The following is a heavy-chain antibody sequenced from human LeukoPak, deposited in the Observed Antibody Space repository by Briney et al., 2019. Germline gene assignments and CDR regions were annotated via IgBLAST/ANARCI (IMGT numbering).Heavy chain of an antibody. J-gene: IGHJ2*01. CDR3: ARLGDYGDYAYWYFDL. D-gene: IGHD4-17*01. V-gene: IGHV4-59*12. CDR1: GGSLTNYY. Sequence: KPSETLSLTCTVSGGSLTNYYWSWIRQPPGKGLDWIGHIYYSGSTNYNPSLKSRVTISLDTSKSQFFLKLNSVTAADTAVYYCARLGDYGDYAYWYFDLWGRGTLVTVSS. CDR2: IYYSGST.